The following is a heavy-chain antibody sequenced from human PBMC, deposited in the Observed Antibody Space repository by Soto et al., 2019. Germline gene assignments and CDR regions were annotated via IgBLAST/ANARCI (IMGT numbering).Heavy chain of an antibody. CDR1: GFTFSSYS. Sequence: PGESLRLSCAASGFTFSSYSMNWVRQAPGKGLEWVSSISSSSSDIYYADSVKCRFIISRDNAKNSLYLQMNSLRAEDTAVYYCARGLVAPLDYWGQGTLVTVSS. CDR2: ISSSSSDI. D-gene: IGHD2-15*01. J-gene: IGHJ4*02. CDR3: ARGLVAPLDY. V-gene: IGHV3-21*01.